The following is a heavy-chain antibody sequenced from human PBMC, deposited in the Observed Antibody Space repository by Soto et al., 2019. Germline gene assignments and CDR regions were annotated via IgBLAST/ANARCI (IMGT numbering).Heavy chain of an antibody. V-gene: IGHV1-69*01. CDR3: ARDRQLVRLGWFDP. Sequence: WVRQAPGQGLEWMGGIIPIFGTANYAQKFQGRVTITADESTSTAYMELSSLRSEDTAVYYCARDRQLVRLGWFDPWGQGTLVTVSS. CDR2: IIPIFGTA. J-gene: IGHJ5*02. D-gene: IGHD6-6*01.